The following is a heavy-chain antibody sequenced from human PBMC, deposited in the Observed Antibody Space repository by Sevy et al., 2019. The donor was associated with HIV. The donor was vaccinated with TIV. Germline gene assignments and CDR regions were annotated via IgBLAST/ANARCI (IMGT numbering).Heavy chain of an antibody. CDR1: GFTFSKYW. D-gene: IGHD1-1*01. CDR2: IKQDAGQK. J-gene: IGHJ4*02. V-gene: IGHV3-7*01. Sequence: GGSLRLSCAASGFTFSKYWMGWVRQAPGKGLEWVANIKQDAGQKYYVDSVKGRFTISRDNAKNSLYLQMNSLRAEDTTVYFCSRDDGNYYFHYWGQGTLVTVSS. CDR3: SRDDGNYYFHY.